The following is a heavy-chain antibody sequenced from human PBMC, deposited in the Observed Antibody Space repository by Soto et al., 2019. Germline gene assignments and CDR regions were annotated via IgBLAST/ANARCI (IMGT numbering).Heavy chain of an antibody. V-gene: IGHV3-30*18. J-gene: IGHJ6*02. CDR1: GFTFSSYG. Sequence: PGGSLRLSCAASGFTFSSYGMHWVRQAPGKGLEWVAVISYDGSNKYYADSVKGRFTTSRDNSKNTLYLQMNSLRAEDTAVYYCAKDRDTAMAQAYYYGMDVWGQGTTVTVSS. CDR3: AKDRDTAMAQAYYYGMDV. CDR2: ISYDGSNK. D-gene: IGHD5-18*01.